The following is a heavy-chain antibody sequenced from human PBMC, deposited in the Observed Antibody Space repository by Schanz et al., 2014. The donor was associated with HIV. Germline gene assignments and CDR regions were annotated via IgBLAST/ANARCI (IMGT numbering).Heavy chain of an antibody. D-gene: IGHD2-2*02. CDR1: GGSIISGDYY. J-gene: IGHJ5*02. Sequence: QVQLQESGPGLVKPSETLSLTCTVSGGSIISGDYYWTWIRQHPGKGLEWIGYIYYSGNTHYNPSLRGRLTISVDTSKNQFSLEVNSVTAADTAVYYCARGIRRDCSSPSCNTGWFDPWGQGTLVTVSS. CDR2: IYYSGNT. V-gene: IGHV4-31*03. CDR3: ARGIRRDCSSPSCNTGWFDP.